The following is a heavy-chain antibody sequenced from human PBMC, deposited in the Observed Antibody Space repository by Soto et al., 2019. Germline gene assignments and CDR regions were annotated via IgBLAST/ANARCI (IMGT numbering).Heavy chain of an antibody. V-gene: IGHV1-2*02. CDR2: INPYTGGT. J-gene: IGHJ3*02. CDR3: ARVEVVPDAFDI. D-gene: IGHD2-21*01. CDR1: GYTFTGYY. Sequence: ASVKVSCKASGYTFTGYYMHWVRQAPGQGLEWMGWINPYTGGTNYAQKLQGRVTMTTDTSTSTAYMELRSLRSDDTAVYYCARVEVVPDAFDIWGQGTMVTVS.